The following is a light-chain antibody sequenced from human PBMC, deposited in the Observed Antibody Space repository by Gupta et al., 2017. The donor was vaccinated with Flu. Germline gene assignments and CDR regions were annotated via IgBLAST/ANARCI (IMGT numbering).Light chain of an antibody. CDR2: LAS. CDR1: QSGLHSSNNENY. Sequence: DSAMTQARDSLPVSLRGRATINCKSSQSGLHSSNNENYISWYQVKPGQSPKLLIYLASTRASGVPDRFSGSVSGTDFTLTLSILQAEDVAAYQCHQYDNLPLPLGGGTKVEIK. J-gene: IGKJ4*01. V-gene: IGKV4-1*01. CDR3: HQYDNLPLP.